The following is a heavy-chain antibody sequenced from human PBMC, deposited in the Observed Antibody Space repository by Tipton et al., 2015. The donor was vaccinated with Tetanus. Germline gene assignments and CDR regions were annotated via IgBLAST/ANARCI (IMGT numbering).Heavy chain of an antibody. CDR1: GFSFSSYG. Sequence: SLRLSCAASGFSFSSYGMHWVRQAPGKGLEWVAVSWYDGTDQYYADSVKGRFTLSRDNSKNTLYLQMNSLRAEDTALYYCAREADCSGGSCFSGDFDNWGQGTQVTVSS. D-gene: IGHD2-15*01. CDR2: SWYDGTDQ. J-gene: IGHJ4*02. CDR3: AREADCSGGSCFSGDFDN. V-gene: IGHV3-33*01.